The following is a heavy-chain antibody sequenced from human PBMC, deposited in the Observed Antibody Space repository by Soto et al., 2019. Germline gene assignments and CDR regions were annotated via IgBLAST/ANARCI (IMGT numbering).Heavy chain of an antibody. V-gene: IGHV4-34*01. D-gene: IGHD6-13*01. CDR1: GGSFSGYY. CDR3: ARDPTPFSRRAAAGTPSPYFDY. CDR2: SNHSGST. J-gene: IGHJ4*02. Sequence: QVQLQQWGAGLLKPSETLSLTCAVYGGSFSGYYWSWIRQPPGKGLEWIGESNHSGSTNYNQSLKSRVTISVDTYKNQFSLKLSSVTAADTAVYYCARDPTPFSRRAAAGTPSPYFDYWGQGTLVTVSS.